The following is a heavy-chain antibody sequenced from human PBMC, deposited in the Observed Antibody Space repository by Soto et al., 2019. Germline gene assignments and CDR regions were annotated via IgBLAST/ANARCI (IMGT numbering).Heavy chain of an antibody. CDR2: MNPNSGNT. Sequence: QVQLVQSGAEVKKPGASVKVSCKASGYTFTSYDINWVRQATGQGLEWMGWMNPNSGNTGYAQKFQGRVTMTRNTTISTAYMKRTSPRSEDTAVYYRATERTNIADYWGQGALVTVSA. CDR3: ATERTNIADY. CDR1: GYTFTSYD. J-gene: IGHJ4*02. V-gene: IGHV1-8*01. D-gene: IGHD1-1*01.